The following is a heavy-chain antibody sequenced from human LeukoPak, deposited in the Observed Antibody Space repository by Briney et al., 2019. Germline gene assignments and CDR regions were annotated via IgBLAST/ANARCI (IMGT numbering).Heavy chain of an antibody. V-gene: IGHV4-34*01. Sequence: WDTLSLTCGVFGGSFRGYYWSWIGQPPGKGLEGMGEISHSGSTNYNPSLKSRVTMSVDTSKNHCSLKLSPVTAADTAVYYCATVFYYYYYIDVWGKGTTVTVSS. CDR2: ISHSGST. D-gene: IGHD3-10*01. CDR1: GGSFRGYY. CDR3: ATVFYYYYYIDV. J-gene: IGHJ6*03.